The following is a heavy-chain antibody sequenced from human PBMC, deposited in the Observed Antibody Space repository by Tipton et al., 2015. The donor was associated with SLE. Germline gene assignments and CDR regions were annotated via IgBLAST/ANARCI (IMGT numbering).Heavy chain of an antibody. CDR2: INHSGST. D-gene: IGHD6-19*01. CDR3: ARRAVALNPFDY. Sequence: GLVKPSETLSLTCAVYGGSFSGYYWSWIRQPPGKGLEWIGEINHSGSTNYNPSLKSRVTISVDTSKNQFSLKLSSVTAADTAVYYCARRAVALNPFDYWGQGTLVTVSS. J-gene: IGHJ4*02. V-gene: IGHV4-34*01. CDR1: GGSFSGYY.